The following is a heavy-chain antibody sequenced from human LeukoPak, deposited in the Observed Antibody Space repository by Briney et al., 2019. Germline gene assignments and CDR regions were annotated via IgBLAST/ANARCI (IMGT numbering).Heavy chain of an antibody. V-gene: IGHV3-30*03. J-gene: IGHJ6*02. CDR3: ARGERHQYNLLGGYYFGLDI. D-gene: IGHD1-1*01. Sequence: GGSLRLSCAASGMTFSNYGMHWVRQAPGKGLEWVTFISHDGSNKLYGDSVKGRFTISRDNSRNTMHLQMNSLRGEDMGVYYWARGERHQYNLLGGYYFGLDIWGQGTTVTVSS. CDR1: GMTFSNYG. CDR2: ISHDGSNK.